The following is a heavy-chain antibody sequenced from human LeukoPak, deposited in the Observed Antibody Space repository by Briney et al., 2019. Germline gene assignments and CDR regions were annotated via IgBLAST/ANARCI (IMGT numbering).Heavy chain of an antibody. D-gene: IGHD3-16*02. Sequence: GGSLRLSCAASGFTFSSYGMHWGRQAPGKGLEWVALISYDGSNKSYGDSVKGRFTISRDNAKNTLYLQMNSLRAEDTAVYYCANMIYDYVWGSYRNFDYWGQGTLVTVSS. CDR2: ISYDGSNK. J-gene: IGHJ4*02. CDR1: GFTFSSYG. CDR3: ANMIYDYVWGSYRNFDY. V-gene: IGHV3-30*18.